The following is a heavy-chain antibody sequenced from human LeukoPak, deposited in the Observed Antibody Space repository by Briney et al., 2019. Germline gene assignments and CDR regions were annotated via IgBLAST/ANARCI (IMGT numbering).Heavy chain of an antibody. CDR2: AHYSGNS. V-gene: IGHV4-59*01. Sequence: SETLSLTCTVSGGSISNYYWSWIRQPPGKGLEWIGYAHYSGNSNYNPSLKSRVTMSVDTSKNQFSLKLSSVTAADTAVYYCVRTNPWDLTYYFDYWGQGTLVTVSS. D-gene: IGHD1-14*01. CDR3: VRTNPWDLTYYFDY. J-gene: IGHJ4*02. CDR1: GGSISNYY.